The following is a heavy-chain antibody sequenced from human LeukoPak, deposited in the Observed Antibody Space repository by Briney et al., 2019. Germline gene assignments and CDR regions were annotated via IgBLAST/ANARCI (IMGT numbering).Heavy chain of an antibody. CDR1: VYTFTSYY. D-gene: IGHD4-17*01. CDR3: ARVRDYGDYIYGMDV. Sequence: ASVKLSCKASVYTFTSYYINWVRQATGQALEWMGWMNPNSGNTGYAQKFQGRVTMTRNTSISTAYMELSSLRCEDTAVYYCARVRDYGDYIYGMDVWGQGTTVTVSS. J-gene: IGHJ6*02. CDR2: MNPNSGNT. V-gene: IGHV1-8*01.